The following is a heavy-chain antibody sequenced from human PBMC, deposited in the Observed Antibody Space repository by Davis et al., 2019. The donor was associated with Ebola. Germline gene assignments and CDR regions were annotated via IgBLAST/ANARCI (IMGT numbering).Heavy chain of an antibody. D-gene: IGHD6-13*01. CDR3: ASLCSSSCPNDY. CDR2: MNPHNGDT. Sequence: AASVKVSCKASGYTFTGYHMHWVRQAPGQGLEWMGRMNPHNGDTNYAQNFQGRVTMTRDTSISTAYMELSRLRYDDTAVYYCASLCSSSCPNDYWGQGTLVTVSS. V-gene: IGHV1-2*06. CDR1: GYTFTGYH. J-gene: IGHJ4*02.